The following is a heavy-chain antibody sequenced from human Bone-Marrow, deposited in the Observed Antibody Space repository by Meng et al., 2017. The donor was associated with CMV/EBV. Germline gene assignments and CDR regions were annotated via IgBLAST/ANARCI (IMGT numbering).Heavy chain of an antibody. CDR2: ISWNSGSI. Sequence: GGSLRLSCTVSGGSISRGGYYWSWIRQHPGKGLEWVSGISWNSGSIGYADSVKGRFTISRDNAKNSLHLQMNSLRAEDTALYYCAKDYSAYDIGVDAFAIWGQGTMVPVAS. CDR3: AKDYSAYDIGVDAFAI. D-gene: IGHD5-12*01. V-gene: IGHV3-9*01. CDR1: GGSISRGGYY. J-gene: IGHJ3*02.